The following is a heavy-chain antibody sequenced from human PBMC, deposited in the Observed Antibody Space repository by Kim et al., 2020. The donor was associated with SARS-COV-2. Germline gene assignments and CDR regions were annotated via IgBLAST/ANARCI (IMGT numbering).Heavy chain of an antibody. CDR1: GFTFNSYG. D-gene: IGHD3-10*01. Sequence: GGSLRLSCAASGFTFNSYGMHWVRQAPGKGLEWVAVISYDGSNKYYGDSVKGRFTISRDNSKNTLYLQMNSLRAEDTAVYHCAKDRGLYYYYYGMDVWG. CDR2: ISYDGSNK. V-gene: IGHV3-30*18. J-gene: IGHJ6*02. CDR3: AKDRGLYYYYYGMDV.